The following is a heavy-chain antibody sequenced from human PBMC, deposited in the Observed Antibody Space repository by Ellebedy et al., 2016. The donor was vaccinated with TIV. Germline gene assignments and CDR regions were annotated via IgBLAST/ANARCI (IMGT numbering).Heavy chain of an antibody. CDR2: IYHGGSQQ. CDR1: GFNFRSYW. D-gene: IGHD4-17*01. V-gene: IGHV3-7*01. CDR3: ARRGSYGDYAVQINNWFDP. Sequence: GESLKISCEASGFNFRSYWMSWVRQAPGKGLEWVANIYHGGSQQYYVDSVKGRFTISRDNAKNLLYLQMDSLRAEDTAVYYCARRGSYGDYAVQINNWFDPWGRGTLVTVSS. J-gene: IGHJ5*02.